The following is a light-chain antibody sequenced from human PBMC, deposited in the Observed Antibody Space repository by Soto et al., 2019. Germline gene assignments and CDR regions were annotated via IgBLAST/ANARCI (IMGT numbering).Light chain of an antibody. CDR3: QSYDSSLSGRV. V-gene: IGLV1-40*01. CDR1: SSNIGAGYD. CDR2: GNS. J-gene: IGLJ1*01. Sequence: QSVLTQPPSVSGAPGQRVTISCTGSSSNIGAGYDVHWYQQLPGTAPKLLIYGNSNRPSGVPDRFSGSKSGTSASLAITGLQAEDEADYYFQSYDSSLSGRVFGTGTKVTVL.